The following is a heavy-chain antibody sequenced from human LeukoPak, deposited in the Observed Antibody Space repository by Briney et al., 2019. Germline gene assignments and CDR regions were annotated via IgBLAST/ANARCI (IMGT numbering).Heavy chain of an antibody. D-gene: IGHD1-14*01. V-gene: IGHV3-21*06. J-gene: IGHJ4*02. Sequence: PGRSLRLSCAASGFTFSSYGMHWVRQAPGKGLEWVSSISSGSSFIYYADSIKGRFTISRDNTNNFLYLQMKSLRAEDTAVYYCATETNGRHYDYWGQGTLLTVSS. CDR3: ATETNGRHYDY. CDR2: ISSGSSFI. CDR1: GFTFSSYG.